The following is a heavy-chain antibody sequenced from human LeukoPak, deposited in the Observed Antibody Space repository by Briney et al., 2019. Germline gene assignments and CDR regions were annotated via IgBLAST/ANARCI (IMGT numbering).Heavy chain of an antibody. D-gene: IGHD5-12*01. Sequence: GGSLRLSCAASGFTFSSYWMSWVRQAPGQGVEWVANIKQDGSEKYYVGSVKGRFTISRDNDNAKDSLYLQMNSLRAEDTAVYYCARARSIRVFDIWGQGTMVTVSS. CDR2: IKQDGSEK. J-gene: IGHJ3*02. CDR1: GFTFSSYW. V-gene: IGHV3-7*01. CDR3: ARARSIRVFDI.